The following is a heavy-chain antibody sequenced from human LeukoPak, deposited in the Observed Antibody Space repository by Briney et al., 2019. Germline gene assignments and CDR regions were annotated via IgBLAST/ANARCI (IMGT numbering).Heavy chain of an antibody. J-gene: IGHJ4*02. Sequence: GGSLRLSCAVSGFTFSTYSMNWVRLAPGKGLEWVSFISTSSGYIYYTDSVKGRFTISRDNAKNSLYLQMNSLRDEDTAVYYCARGGYYGSGSYQFDYWGQGTLVTVSS. CDR2: ISTSSGYI. CDR1: GFTFSTYS. D-gene: IGHD3-10*01. CDR3: ARGGYYGSGSYQFDY. V-gene: IGHV3-21*01.